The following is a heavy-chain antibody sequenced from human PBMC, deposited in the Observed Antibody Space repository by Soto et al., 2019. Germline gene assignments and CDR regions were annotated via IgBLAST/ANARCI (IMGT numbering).Heavy chain of an antibody. CDR1: GFIFNTYG. Sequence: GGSLRLSCAASGFIFNTYGMHWVRQAPGKGLEWVAVIWPDGSNRYYADSVSGQFTISRDNFKNTLYLQINSLRPEDTAVYYCAKDFTPWFGDYFYYSYGMDVWGQGTTVTVSS. D-gene: IGHD4-17*01. CDR2: IWPDGSNR. CDR3: AKDFTPWFGDYFYYSYGMDV. V-gene: IGHV3-30*02. J-gene: IGHJ6*02.